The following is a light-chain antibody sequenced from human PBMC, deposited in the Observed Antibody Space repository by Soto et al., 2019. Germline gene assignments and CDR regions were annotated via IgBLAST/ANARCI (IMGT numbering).Light chain of an antibody. J-gene: IGKJ1*01. CDR1: QSISSW. V-gene: IGKV1-5*03. CDR2: KAS. Sequence: IQMTQSPSTLSASVGDRVTITCRASQSISSWLAWYQQKPGKAPKLLIYKASSLESGVPSRFSGSGSGTEFTLTISSLQPDDFATYYCQQYNSYTWTFGQGPKVDIK. CDR3: QQYNSYTWT.